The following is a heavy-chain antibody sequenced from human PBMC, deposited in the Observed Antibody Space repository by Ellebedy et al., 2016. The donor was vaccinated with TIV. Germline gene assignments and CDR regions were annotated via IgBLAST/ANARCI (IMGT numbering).Heavy chain of an antibody. J-gene: IGHJ6*02. CDR3: AKDQGYSAGWSLGYYYYGMDV. V-gene: IGHV3-9*01. D-gene: IGHD1-26*01. CDR1: GFIFESYA. Sequence: GGSLRLXCAASGFIFESYAMHWVRQAPGKGLEWVSGVNWNGVDIGYAASVKGRFTISRDNAKNSLYLEMNNLRGEDTALYYCAKDQGYSAGWSLGYYYYGMDVWGQGTTVTVSS. CDR2: VNWNGVDI.